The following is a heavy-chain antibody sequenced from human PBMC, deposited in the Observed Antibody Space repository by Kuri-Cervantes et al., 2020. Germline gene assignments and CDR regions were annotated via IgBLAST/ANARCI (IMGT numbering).Heavy chain of an antibody. V-gene: IGHV4-34*01. J-gene: IGHJ6*03. CDR2: INHSGST. CDR1: GGSFSGYY. D-gene: IGHD4-17*01. CDR3: ARGTLYGDSNYYYYMDV. Sequence: SETLSLTCAVYGGSFSGYYWSWIRQPPGKGLEWIGEINHSGSTNYNPSLKSRVTISVDTSKNQFSLKLSSVTAADTAVYYCARGTLYGDSNYYYYMDVWGKGTTVTVSS.